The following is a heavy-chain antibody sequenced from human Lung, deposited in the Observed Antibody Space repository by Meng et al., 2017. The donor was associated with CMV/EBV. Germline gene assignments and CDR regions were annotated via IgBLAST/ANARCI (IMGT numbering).Heavy chain of an antibody. CDR2: INHSGST. J-gene: IGHJ4*02. V-gene: IGHV4-34*01. CDR1: GGSFSGYY. Sequence: SXTXSLXCAVYGGSFSGYYWSWIRQPPGKGLEWIGEINHSGSTNYNPSLKSRVTISADTSKNQFSLNLSYVTAEDTAVYYCARDYYDSSGYINWGQGTLVTVSS. CDR3: ARDYYDSSGYIN. D-gene: IGHD3-22*01.